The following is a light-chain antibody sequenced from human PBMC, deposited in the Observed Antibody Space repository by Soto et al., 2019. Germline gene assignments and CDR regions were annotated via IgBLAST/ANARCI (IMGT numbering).Light chain of an antibody. J-gene: IGKJ1*01. CDR1: QSVSSNH. Sequence: EIVLTQSPGTLSLSPGERATLSCRASQSVSSNHLAWYQQKPGQAPRLLIYAASSRATGIPDRFSGSGSGTDFTLTISKLEPEDFAVYYCHQCLSSRPFGQGTKVE. CDR3: HQCLSSRP. V-gene: IGKV3-20*01. CDR2: AAS.